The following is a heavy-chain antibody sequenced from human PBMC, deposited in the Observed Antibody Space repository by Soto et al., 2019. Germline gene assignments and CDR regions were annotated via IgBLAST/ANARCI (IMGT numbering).Heavy chain of an antibody. V-gene: IGHV4-31*03. CDR3: AKGDLFWRQGYYYYGMDV. J-gene: IGHJ6*02. CDR1: GGSISSGGYY. Sequence: SETLSLTCTVSGGSISSGGYYWSWIRQHPGKGLEWIGYIYYSGSTYYNPSLKSRVTISVDTSKNQFSLRAEDTAVYYCAKGDLFWRQGYYYYGMDVWGQGTTVTVSS. D-gene: IGHD3-3*01. CDR2: IYYSGST.